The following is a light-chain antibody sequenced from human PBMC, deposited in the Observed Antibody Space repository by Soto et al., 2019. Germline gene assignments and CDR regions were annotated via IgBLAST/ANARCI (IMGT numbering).Light chain of an antibody. J-gene: IGLJ2*01. CDR3: QTWATGIVV. CDR1: SGHSSYA. Sequence: QTVVTQSPSASASLGASVKLTCTLSSGHSSYAIAWHQQQPEKGPRYLMKLNSDGSHSKGDGIPDRFSGSSSGAERYLTISSLPSEDEADYYCQTWATGIVVFGGGTKLTVL. V-gene: IGLV4-69*01. CDR2: LNSDGSH.